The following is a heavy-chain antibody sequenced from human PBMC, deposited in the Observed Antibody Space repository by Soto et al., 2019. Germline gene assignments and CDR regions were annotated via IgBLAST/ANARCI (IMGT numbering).Heavy chain of an antibody. J-gene: IGHJ5*02. D-gene: IGHD3-16*01. CDR1: GASIRSYH. CDR3: ATDVSSRRWFDP. Sequence: PPETLSLTCAVSGASIRSYHWSWIRQPAGKGLEWIGRMQHTGNTNYNPSLKSRVTMSVDTSKNQISLKMTSVTAADTAVYFCATDVSSRRWFDPWGQGILVTVS. CDR2: MQHTGNT. V-gene: IGHV4-4*07.